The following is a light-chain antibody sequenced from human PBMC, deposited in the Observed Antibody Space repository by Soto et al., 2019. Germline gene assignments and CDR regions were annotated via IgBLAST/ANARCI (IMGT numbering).Light chain of an antibody. CDR2: GAS. J-gene: IGKJ1*01. CDR1: QRVSRSY. CDR3: HHYET. V-gene: IGKV3-20*01. Sequence: EIVLTQSPGTLSLSPGDSATLSCRASQRVSRSYLGWXQQKPGXXPRLLMYGASIRAAGVPDRFSGSGSGTEFTLTISRLEHEDFTVYYCHHYETFGQGTKVDIK.